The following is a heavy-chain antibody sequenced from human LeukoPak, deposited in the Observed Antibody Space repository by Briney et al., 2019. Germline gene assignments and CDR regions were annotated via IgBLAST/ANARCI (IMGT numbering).Heavy chain of an antibody. D-gene: IGHD1-14*01. CDR2: INQGGSDK. J-gene: IGHJ4*02. CDR1: GFTSSGHW. CDR3: TRDRSRAEDD. V-gene: IGHV3-7*01. Sequence: GGSLRLSCAASGFTSSGHWMSWVRQAPGKGLEWVANINQGGSDKYYVDSVKGRFTISRDNANNLLYLQMNNLRGEDTAVYYCTRDRSRAEDDWGQGTLVTVSS.